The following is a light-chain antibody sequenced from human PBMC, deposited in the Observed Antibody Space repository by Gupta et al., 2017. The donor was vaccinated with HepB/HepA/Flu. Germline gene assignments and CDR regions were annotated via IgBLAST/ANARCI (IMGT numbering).Light chain of an antibody. Sequence: EVVVTQSPGTLSLSPGERATLSCRTSQSVSSTYLAWYQQRPGQAPRLLLDSPSNRATGIPDRCSGSGSGTDFTLTINRLEPEDFAVYYCGSAYTFGPGTRVDIK. V-gene: IGKV3-20*01. CDR3: GSAYT. CDR2: SPS. J-gene: IGKJ3*01. CDR1: QSVSSTY.